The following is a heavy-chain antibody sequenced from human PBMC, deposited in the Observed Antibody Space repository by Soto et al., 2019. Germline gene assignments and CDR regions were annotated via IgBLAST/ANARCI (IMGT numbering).Heavy chain of an antibody. CDR2: IGSSGDST. CDR1: GFTFSSFA. V-gene: IGHV3-23*01. CDR3: AKDLIYGYNSGRPFDS. D-gene: IGHD6-19*01. Sequence: PGGSLRLSCAASGFTFSSFAMSWVRQAPGKGLEWVSAIGSSGDSTYYADSVKGRFTISRDNSKNTLYLQMNSLRAEDTAVYYCAKDLIYGYNSGRPFDSWGQGTLVTVSS. J-gene: IGHJ4*02.